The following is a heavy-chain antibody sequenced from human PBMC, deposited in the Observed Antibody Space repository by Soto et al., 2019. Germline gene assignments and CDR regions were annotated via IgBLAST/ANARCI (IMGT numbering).Heavy chain of an antibody. D-gene: IGHD2-2*01. V-gene: IGHV1-69*13. CDR1: GGTFSSYA. CDR2: IIPIFGTA. Sequence: GASVKVSCKASGGTFSSYAISWVRQAPGQGLEWMGGIIPIFGTANYAQKFQGRVTITADESTSTAYMELSSLRSEDTAVYYCVNVGYCSSTSCPNTNWFDPWGQGTLVTVSS. CDR3: VNVGYCSSTSCPNTNWFDP. J-gene: IGHJ5*02.